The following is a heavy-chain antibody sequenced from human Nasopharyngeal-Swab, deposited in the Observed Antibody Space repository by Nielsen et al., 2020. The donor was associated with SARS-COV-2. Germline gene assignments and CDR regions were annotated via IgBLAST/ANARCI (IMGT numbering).Heavy chain of an antibody. CDR2: IATNTYGGTA. CDR3: VRGQKAFDV. J-gene: IGHJ3*01. V-gene: IGHV3-49*02. Sequence: GESLKISCKPSGFPLASYAVTWVRQAPGRGLEWLGFIATNTYGGTAKYAASVRGRFTISRDDSRNFAYLQMGGLTFDDTALYHCVRGQKAFDVWGQGAMVTVSS. CDR1: GFPLASYA.